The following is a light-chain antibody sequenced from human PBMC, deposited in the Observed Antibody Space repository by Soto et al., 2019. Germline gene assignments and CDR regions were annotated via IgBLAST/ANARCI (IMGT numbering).Light chain of an antibody. Sequence: ELVLMQSPGTLSLSRKGVAPRSCRASQSVSNNYLAWYQQKPGQAPRLLIYGASNRATGIPDRFSGSGCGTDFTLTISRLEPEDVAVYYCQQYCSSGKFGQGTKVDIK. CDR1: QSVSNNY. CDR3: QQYCSSGK. V-gene: IGKV3-20*01. CDR2: GAS. J-gene: IGKJ1*01.